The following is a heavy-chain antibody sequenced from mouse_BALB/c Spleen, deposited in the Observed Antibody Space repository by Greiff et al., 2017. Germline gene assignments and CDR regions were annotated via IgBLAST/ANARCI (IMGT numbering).Heavy chain of an antibody. CDR1: GFSLTGYG. V-gene: IGHV2-6-7*02. CDR3: AREQMPAYWYFDV. Sequence: VQLQESGPGLVAPSQSLSITCTVSGFSLTGYGVNWVRQPPGKGLEWLGMIWGDGSTDYNSALKSRLSISKDNSKSQVFLKMNSLQTDDTARYYCAREQMPAYWYFDVWGAGTTVTVSS. CDR2: IWGDGST. J-gene: IGHJ1*01. D-gene: IGHD1-2*01.